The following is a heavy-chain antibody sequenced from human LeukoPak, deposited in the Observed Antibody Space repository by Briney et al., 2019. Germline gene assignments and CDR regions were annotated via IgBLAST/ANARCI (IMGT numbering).Heavy chain of an antibody. V-gene: IGHV2-70*11. CDR3: ARGYYDTSAYIDY. D-gene: IGHD3-22*01. J-gene: IGHJ4*02. CDR1: GFSLSTGGMC. CDR2: IDWDNDK. Sequence: GSGPALVKPTQTLTLTCTLSGFSLSTGGMCVSWIRQPPGKALEWLARIDWDNDKYYSTSLKTRLTISKDTSKTQVVLTMTNMDPVDTATYYCARGYYDTSAYIDYWGQGTLVTVSS.